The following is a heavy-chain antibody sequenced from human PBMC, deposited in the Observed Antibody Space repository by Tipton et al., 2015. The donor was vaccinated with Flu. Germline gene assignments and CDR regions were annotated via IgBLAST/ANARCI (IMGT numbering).Heavy chain of an antibody. J-gene: IGHJ4*02. CDR3: ARASGSGTLVIFDY. CDR1: GGSMSSYY. D-gene: IGHD3-10*01. Sequence: GLVKPSETLSLTCTVSGGSMSSYYWSWIRQPAGKGLEWIGRIYTSGSAIHNPSLKSRVTMSVDTSKNQFSLKLSSVTAADTAVYYCARASGSGTLVIFDYWGRGALVNVAS. V-gene: IGHV4-4*07. CDR2: IYTSGSA.